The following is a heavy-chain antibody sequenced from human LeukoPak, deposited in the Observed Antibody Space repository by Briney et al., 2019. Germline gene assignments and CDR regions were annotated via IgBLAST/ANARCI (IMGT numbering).Heavy chain of an antibody. V-gene: IGHV3-23*01. CDR3: ARETDSTHFDY. J-gene: IGHJ4*02. CDR2: ISGSGGST. D-gene: IGHD2-2*01. Sequence: GGSLRLSCAASGLTFVSYAMSWVRQAPVKGLEWVSIISGSGGSTYYADSVKGRFTISRDNSKNTLYLQMNSLRAEDTALYYCARETDSTHFDYWGQGALVTVSS. CDR1: GLTFVSYA.